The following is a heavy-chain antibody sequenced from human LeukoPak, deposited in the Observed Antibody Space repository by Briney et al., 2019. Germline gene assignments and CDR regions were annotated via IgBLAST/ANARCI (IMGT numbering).Heavy chain of an antibody. D-gene: IGHD6-25*01. J-gene: IGHJ6*03. CDR3: ARFAAGGSYYYYMDV. Sequence: GGSLRLSCAASGFTFSSYWMTWVRQAPGKGLEWVANINQDGSEKNYVDSVKGRFTISRDNAKNSLYLQMNSLRADDTAVYYCARFAAGGSYYYYMDVWGQGTTVTVSS. CDR1: GFTFSSYW. CDR2: INQDGSEK. V-gene: IGHV3-7*01.